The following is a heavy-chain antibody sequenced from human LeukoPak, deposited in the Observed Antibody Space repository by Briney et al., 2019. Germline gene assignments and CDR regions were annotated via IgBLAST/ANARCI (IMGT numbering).Heavy chain of an antibody. CDR2: INHSGST. D-gene: IGHD3-10*01. CDR3: ARRQKYYYGSGSYSWFDP. V-gene: IGHV4-34*01. Sequence: SETLSLTCAVYGGSFSGYYWSWIRQPPGKGLEWIGEINHSGSTNYNPSLKSRVTISVDTSKNQFSLKLSSVTAADTAVYYCARRQKYYYGSGSYSWFDPWGQGTLVTVSS. CDR1: GGSFSGYY. J-gene: IGHJ5*02.